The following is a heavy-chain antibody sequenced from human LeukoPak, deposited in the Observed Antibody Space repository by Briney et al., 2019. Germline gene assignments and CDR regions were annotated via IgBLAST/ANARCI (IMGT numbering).Heavy chain of an antibody. J-gene: IGHJ6*02. CDR1: GYTFSDYY. V-gene: IGHV3-11*01. Sequence: GGSLRLSCAASGYTFSDYYMSWIRQAPGKGLEWVSYISSSGSTIYYADSVKGRFTISRDNAKNSLYLQMNSLRAEDTAVYYCARSSPTDYYDSRVYYYYYGMDVWGQGTTVTVSS. CDR3: ARSSPTDYYDSRVYYYYYGMDV. D-gene: IGHD3-22*01. CDR2: ISSSGSTI.